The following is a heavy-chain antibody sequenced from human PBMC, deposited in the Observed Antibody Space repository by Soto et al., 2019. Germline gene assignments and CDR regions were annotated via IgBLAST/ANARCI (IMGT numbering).Heavy chain of an antibody. CDR1: GGTFSSYA. CDR3: ARVYSSSWYYYYGMDV. V-gene: IGHV1-69*13. CDR2: IIPIFGTA. Sequence: GASVKVSCKASGGTFSSYAISWVRQAPGQGGEWMGGIIPIFGTANYAQKFQGRVTITADESTSTAYMELSSLRSEDTAVYYCARVYSSSWYYYYGMDVWGQGTTVTRLL. J-gene: IGHJ6*02. D-gene: IGHD6-13*01.